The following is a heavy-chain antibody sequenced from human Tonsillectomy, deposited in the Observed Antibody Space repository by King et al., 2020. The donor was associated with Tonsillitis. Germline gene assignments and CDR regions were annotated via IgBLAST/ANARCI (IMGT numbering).Heavy chain of an antibody. CDR1: GFTFSSYA. J-gene: IGHJ4*02. D-gene: IGHD3-22*01. CDR3: AGSRGSSAYNPLDY. CDR2: ISHDGSNK. Sequence: QLVQSGGGVVQPGRSLRLSCAASGFTFSSYAMHWVRQAPGKGLEWVAVISHDGSNKYSADSVKGRFTISRDNSNNTLYLQMNNLRPEDTAVYYCAGSRGSSAYNPLDYWGQGTLVTVSS. V-gene: IGHV3-30-3*01.